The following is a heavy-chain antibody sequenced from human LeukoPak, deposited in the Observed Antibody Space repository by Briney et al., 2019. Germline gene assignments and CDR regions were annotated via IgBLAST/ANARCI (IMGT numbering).Heavy chain of an antibody. D-gene: IGHD6-19*01. Sequence: PGGSLRLSCAASGFTFSSYWMSWVRQAPGKGLEWVSSISSSSSYIYYADSVKGRFTISRDNAKNSLYLQMNSLRAEDTAVYYCARDQGSYSSGWSYAEYFQHWGQGTLVTVSS. J-gene: IGHJ1*01. CDR2: ISSSSSYI. V-gene: IGHV3-21*01. CDR1: GFTFSSYW. CDR3: ARDQGSYSSGWSYAEYFQH.